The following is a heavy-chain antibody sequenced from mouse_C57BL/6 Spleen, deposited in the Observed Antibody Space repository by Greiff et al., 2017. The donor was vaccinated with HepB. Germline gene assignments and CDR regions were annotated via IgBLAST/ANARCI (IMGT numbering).Heavy chain of an antibody. CDR2: INPNNGGT. V-gene: IGHV1-26*01. CDR1: GYTFTDYY. D-gene: IGHD1-1*01. J-gene: IGHJ3*01. Sequence: EVKLVESGPELVKPGASVKISCKASGYTFTDYYMNWVKQSHGKSLEWIGDINPNNGGTSYNQKFKGKATLTVDKSSSTAYMELRSLTSEDSAVYYCARPLYYYGSSYVGFAYWGQGTLVTVSA. CDR3: ARPLYYYGSSYVGFAY.